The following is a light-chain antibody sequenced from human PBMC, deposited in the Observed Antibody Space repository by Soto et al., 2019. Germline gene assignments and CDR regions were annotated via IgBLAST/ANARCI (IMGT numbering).Light chain of an antibody. CDR3: CSYAGSYTLV. J-gene: IGLJ2*01. CDR2: DVN. CDR1: SSVVGGYNY. Sequence: QSALTQPRSVSGSPGQSVTISCTGTSSVVGGYNYVSWYQQHPGKAPKLMIYDVNKRPSGVPDRFSGSKSGNTASLTISGLQAEDEADYYCCSYAGSYTLVFGGGTKVTVL. V-gene: IGLV2-11*01.